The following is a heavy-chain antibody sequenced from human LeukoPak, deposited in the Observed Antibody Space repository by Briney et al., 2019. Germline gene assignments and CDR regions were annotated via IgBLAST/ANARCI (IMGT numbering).Heavy chain of an antibody. Sequence: GGSLRLSCAASGFTFSTYWMTWVRQAPGKGLEWVANIKQDGSVKNYVDSVKGRFTISRDNAKSSLFLQMNSLTADDTALYCCAGSSGWLIANWGQGTLVTVSS. V-gene: IGHV3-7*01. D-gene: IGHD6-19*01. J-gene: IGHJ4*02. CDR3: AGSSGWLIAN. CDR1: GFTFSTYW. CDR2: IKQDGSVK.